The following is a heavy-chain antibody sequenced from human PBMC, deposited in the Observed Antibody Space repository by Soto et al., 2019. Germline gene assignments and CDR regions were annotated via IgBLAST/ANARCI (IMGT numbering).Heavy chain of an antibody. V-gene: IGHV1-46*03. Sequence: QVQLVQSGAEVKKPGASVKVSCKASGYTFTSYYMHWVRQAPGQGLEWMGIINPSGGSTSYAKKFQGRVTMTRDTSTSTVYMELSSLRSEDTAVYYCARDQAGVSLPTAEYFQHWGQGTLVTVSS. D-gene: IGHD2-15*01. CDR2: INPSGGST. CDR3: ARDQAGVSLPTAEYFQH. CDR1: GYTFTSYY. J-gene: IGHJ1*01.